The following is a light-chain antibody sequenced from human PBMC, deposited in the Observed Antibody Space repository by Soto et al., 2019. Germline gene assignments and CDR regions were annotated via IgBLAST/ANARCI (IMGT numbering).Light chain of an antibody. CDR2: EAS. V-gene: IGKV1-39*01. Sequence: DIQMTQSPSSLSASVGDRVTITCRASQTIAGYFNWYQQKPGKAPKLLIYEASSLQSGVPSRFSGSGSGPDFTLTISSLQPEDFATYYCQQTYSTPHTFGQGTNLEIK. CDR3: QQTYSTPHT. J-gene: IGKJ2*01. CDR1: QTIAGY.